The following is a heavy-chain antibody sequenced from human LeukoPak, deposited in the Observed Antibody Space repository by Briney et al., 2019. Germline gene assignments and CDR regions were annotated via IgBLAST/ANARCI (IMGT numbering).Heavy chain of an antibody. V-gene: IGHV4-4*07. CDR2: IYTSGST. CDR1: GGSISSYY. Sequence: RTSETLSLTCTVSGGSISSYYWSWIRQPAGKGLEWIGRIYTSGSTNYNPSLKSRVTMSVDTSKNQFSLKLSSVTAADTAAYYCAKGLTWFGELPGGFDYWGQGTLFTVSS. CDR3: AKGLTWFGELPGGFDY. J-gene: IGHJ4*02. D-gene: IGHD3-10*01.